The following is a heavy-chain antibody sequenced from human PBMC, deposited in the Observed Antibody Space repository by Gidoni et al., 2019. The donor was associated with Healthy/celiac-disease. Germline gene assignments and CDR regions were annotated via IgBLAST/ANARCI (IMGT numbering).Heavy chain of an antibody. Sequence: QVQLVASGGGVVQPGRSLRLSCAASGFTFSSYAMHWVRQAPGKGLEWVAVISYDGSNKYYADSVKGRFTISRDNSKNTLYLQMNSLRAEDTAVYYCAREAGIAARRCFDYWGQGTLVTVSS. CDR3: AREAGIAARRCFDY. D-gene: IGHD6-6*01. CDR1: GFTFSSYA. CDR2: ISYDGSNK. J-gene: IGHJ4*02. V-gene: IGHV3-30-3*01.